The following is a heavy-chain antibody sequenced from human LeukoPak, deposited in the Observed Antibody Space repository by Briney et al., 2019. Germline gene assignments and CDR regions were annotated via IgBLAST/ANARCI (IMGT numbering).Heavy chain of an antibody. D-gene: IGHD3-10*01. Sequence: GGSLRLSCAASGFTVSSNYMSWVRQAPGKGLEWVSVIYSGGSTYYADSVKGRFTISRDNSKSTLYIQMNSLRAEDTAVYYCARAKPKNMARGLIMRRESRYYFDYWGQGTLVTVSS. CDR3: ARAKPKNMARGLIMRRESRYYFDY. CDR1: GFTVSSNY. CDR2: IYSGGST. J-gene: IGHJ4*02. V-gene: IGHV3-53*01.